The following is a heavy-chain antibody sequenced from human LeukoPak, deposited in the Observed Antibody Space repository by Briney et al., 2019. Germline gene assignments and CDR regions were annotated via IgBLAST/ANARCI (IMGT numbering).Heavy chain of an antibody. D-gene: IGHD2/OR15-2a*01. CDR1: GGSISSYY. J-gene: IGHJ4*02. V-gene: IGHV4-4*07. CDR2: IFTSGNT. CDR3: ATDQPHTASFYAY. Sequence: SETLSLTCTASGGSISSYYWSWIRQPVGKGLEWIGRIFTSGNTKYNPSFQSRVTMSVDTSRKQISLKMTSVTAADTAVYYCATDQPHTASFYAYWGQGTLVTVSS.